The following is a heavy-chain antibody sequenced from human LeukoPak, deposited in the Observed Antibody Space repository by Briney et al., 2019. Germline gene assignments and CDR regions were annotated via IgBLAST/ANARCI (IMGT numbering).Heavy chain of an antibody. V-gene: IGHV3-11*01. CDR1: GFTFSDYY. CDR2: ISSSGSTI. CDR3: AREGYYGSGSYSDL. Sequence: GGSLRLSCAASGFTFSDYYMSWIRQTPGKGLEWVSYISSSGSTIYYADSVKGRFTISRDNAKNSLYLQMNSLRAEDTAVYYCAREGYYGSGSYSDLWGQGTLVTVSS. J-gene: IGHJ5*02. D-gene: IGHD3-10*01.